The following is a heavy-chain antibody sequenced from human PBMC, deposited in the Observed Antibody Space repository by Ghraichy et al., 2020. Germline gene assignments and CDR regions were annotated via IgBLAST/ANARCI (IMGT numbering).Heavy chain of an antibody. D-gene: IGHD3-10*01. J-gene: IGHJ4*02. Sequence: GGSLRLSCAASGFTFDDYTMHWARQAPGKGLEWVSLISGDGASPYYADSVKGRFTISRDNSKNSLYLQMNSLRTEDTALYYCASKIASGYWGQGTLVTVSS. CDR3: ASKIASGY. CDR1: GFTFDDYT. CDR2: ISGDGASP. V-gene: IGHV3-43*02.